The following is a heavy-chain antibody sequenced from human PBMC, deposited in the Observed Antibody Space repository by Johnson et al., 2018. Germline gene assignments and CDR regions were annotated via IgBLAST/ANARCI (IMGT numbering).Heavy chain of an antibody. V-gene: IGHV4-59*01. CDR3: ARDLVVGVPAAILYYGMDV. CDR2: IYYSGST. J-gene: IGHJ6*02. CDR1: GGSISSYY. Sequence: QVQLQESGPGLVKPSETLSLTCTVSGGSISSYYWSWIRQPPGKGLEWIGYIYYSGSTNYNPSLKSRVTISVDTSKNQFSLKLSSVTAADTAVYYCARDLVVGVPAAILYYGMDVWGQGTTVTVSS. D-gene: IGHD2-2*01.